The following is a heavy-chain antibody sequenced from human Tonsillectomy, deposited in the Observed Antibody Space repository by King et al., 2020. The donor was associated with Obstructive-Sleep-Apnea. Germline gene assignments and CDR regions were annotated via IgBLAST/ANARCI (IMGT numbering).Heavy chain of an antibody. CDR2: ISWNSGSI. J-gene: IGHJ4*02. D-gene: IGHD3-22*01. V-gene: IGHV3-9*01. Sequence: VQLVESGGGLVQPGRSLRLSCAASGFTFDDYAMHWVRQAPGKGLEWVSGISWNSGSIGYADSVKGRFTISRDNAKNSLYLQMNSLRAEDTALYYCAKDMTGVVYYDSSGYFDYWGQGTLVTVSS. CDR3: AKDMTGVVYYDSSGYFDY. CDR1: GFTFDDYA.